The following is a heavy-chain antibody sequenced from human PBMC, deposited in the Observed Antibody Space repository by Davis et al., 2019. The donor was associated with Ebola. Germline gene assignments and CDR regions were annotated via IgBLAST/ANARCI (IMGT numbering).Heavy chain of an antibody. J-gene: IGHJ6*02. CDR3: AREAGFDFWSGYYTPHYYYAMDV. CDR2: INPSGGST. CDR1: GYTFTSYY. Sequence: AASVKVSCKASGYTFTSYYMHWVRQAPGQGLEWMGRINPSGGSTSYAQKFQGRVTMTRDTSTSTVYMELSSLRSEDTAVYYCAREAGFDFWSGYYTPHYYYAMDVWGQGTTVTVSS. D-gene: IGHD3-3*01. V-gene: IGHV1-46*01.